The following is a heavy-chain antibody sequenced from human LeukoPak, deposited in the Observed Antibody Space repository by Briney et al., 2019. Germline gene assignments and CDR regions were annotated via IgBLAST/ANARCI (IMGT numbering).Heavy chain of an antibody. J-gene: IGHJ4*02. D-gene: IGHD1-26*01. CDR1: GFTFSSYE. V-gene: IGHV3-48*03. CDR2: ISSSGSTK. CDR3: ARGKWEPLDY. Sequence: GGSLRLSCAASGFTFSSYEMNWVRQAPGKGLEWVSYISSSGSTKYYADSVKGRFTISRDNAKNSLYLQMNSLRAEDTAVYYCARGKWEPLDYWGQGTLVTVSS.